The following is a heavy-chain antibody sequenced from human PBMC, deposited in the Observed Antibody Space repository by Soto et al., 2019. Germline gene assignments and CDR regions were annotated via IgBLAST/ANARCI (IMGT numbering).Heavy chain of an antibody. J-gene: IGHJ3*01. D-gene: IGHD3-10*01. CDR2: IYPGDSDT. CDR1: GYSFAGYW. V-gene: IGHV5-51*01. Sequence: GESLKISCKGSGYSFAGYWIGWVRQMPGKGLDWMGVIYPGDSDTRYSPSFHGQVTISADKSISTAYLQWSSLKASDTAMYFCARIQGVRAVFDGFNVWGQGTMVTVSS. CDR3: ARIQGVRAVFDGFNV.